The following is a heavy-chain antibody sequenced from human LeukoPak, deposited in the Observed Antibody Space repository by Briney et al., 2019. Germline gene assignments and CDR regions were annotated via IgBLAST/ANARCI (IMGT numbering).Heavy chain of an antibody. CDR2: ISSSSSHI. J-gene: IGHJ4*02. Sequence: GGSLRLSCTASGFTFSTYTMNWVRQAPGKGLEWVSSISSSSSHIYYADSVKGRFTISRDNAKSSLYLQMNSLRAEDTAVYYCARDLTSGALHWGQGTLVTVSS. CDR1: GFTFSTYT. CDR3: ARDLTSGALH. D-gene: IGHD1-26*01. V-gene: IGHV3-21*01.